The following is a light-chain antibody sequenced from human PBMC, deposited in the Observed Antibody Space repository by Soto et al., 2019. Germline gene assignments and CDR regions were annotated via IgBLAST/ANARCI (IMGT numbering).Light chain of an antibody. CDR2: DAS. CDR1: QGISSA. Sequence: IQLTQSPSSLSASAGDRVTITCRASQGISSALAWYQQKPGKAPKLLIYDASTLESGVPSRFSGSGSGTDFTLTISSLQPEDFATYYCQQFNSYPITFGQGTRLEIK. CDR3: QQFNSYPIT. V-gene: IGKV1-13*02. J-gene: IGKJ5*01.